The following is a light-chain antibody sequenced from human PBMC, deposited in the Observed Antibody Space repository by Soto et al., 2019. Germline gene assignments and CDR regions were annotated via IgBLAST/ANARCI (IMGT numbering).Light chain of an antibody. V-gene: IGKV3D-20*02. CDR1: QSVDSTY. CDR3: QQRHMWPIT. Sequence: EIVLTQSPGTLSLSPGERATLSCRASQSVDSTYLAWYQQKPDQAPRLLIYGASSRATGIPDRFSGSGSGTDFTLTISRLEPEDSAVYYCQQRHMWPITFGQGTRLEIK. CDR2: GAS. J-gene: IGKJ5*01.